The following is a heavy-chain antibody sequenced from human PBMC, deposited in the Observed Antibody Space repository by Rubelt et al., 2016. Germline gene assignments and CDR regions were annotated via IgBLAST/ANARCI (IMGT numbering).Heavy chain of an antibody. V-gene: IGHV4-31*02. J-gene: IGHJ6*02. D-gene: IGHD3-3*01. Sequence: SGSTYYNPSLKSRVTISVDTSKNQFSLKLSSVTAADTAVYYCARARYDFWSGYTYYYYGMDVWGQGTTVTVSS. CDR2: SGST. CDR3: ARARYDFWSGYTYYYYGMDV.